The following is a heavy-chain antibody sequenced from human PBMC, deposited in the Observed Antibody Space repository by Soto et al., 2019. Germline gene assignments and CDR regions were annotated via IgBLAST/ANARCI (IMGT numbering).Heavy chain of an antibody. Sequence: PSETLSLTCAVYGGSFSGYYWSWIRQPPGKGLEWIGEINHSGSTNYNPSLKSRVTISVDTSKNQFSLKLSSVTAADTAVYYCAGASPVVTDVWGQGTTVTVSS. D-gene: IGHD5-18*01. V-gene: IGHV4-34*01. J-gene: IGHJ6*02. CDR1: GGSFSGYY. CDR3: AGASPVVTDV. CDR2: INHSGST.